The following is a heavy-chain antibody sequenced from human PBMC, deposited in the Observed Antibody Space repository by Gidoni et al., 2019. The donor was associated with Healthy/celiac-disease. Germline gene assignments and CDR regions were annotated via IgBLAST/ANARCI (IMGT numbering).Heavy chain of an antibody. Sequence: QLQLQESGPGLVKPSETLSLTCTVSGGSISSSSYYWGWIRQPPGKGLEWIGSIYYSGSTYYNPSLKSRVTISVDTSKNQFSLKLSSVTAADTAVYYCASKASYWYFDLWGCGTLVTVSS. CDR1: GGSISSSSYY. V-gene: IGHV4-39*01. CDR2: IYYSGST. CDR3: ASKASYWYFDL. J-gene: IGHJ2*01.